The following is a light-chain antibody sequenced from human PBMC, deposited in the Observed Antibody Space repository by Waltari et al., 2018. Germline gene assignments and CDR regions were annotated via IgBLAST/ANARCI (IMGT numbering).Light chain of an antibody. CDR1: NSISRN. CDR3: QQTYSPPWT. CDR2: AAS. Sequence: DFQMTQSPSSLSASLRDRDTITCRASNSISRNLNWYQKRSGKAPNLLIYAASSLQNGVPSRFSGSGFGREFTLTIISLQPEDSATYYCQQTYSPPWTFGQGTTVEFK. V-gene: IGKV1-39*01. J-gene: IGKJ1*01.